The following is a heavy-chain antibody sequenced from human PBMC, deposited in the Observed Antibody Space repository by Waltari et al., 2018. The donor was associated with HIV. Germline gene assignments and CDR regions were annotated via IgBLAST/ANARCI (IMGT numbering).Heavy chain of an antibody. CDR1: GFTLSSYG. CDR2: IKKDGSEK. CDR3: ARDRHYDILTGSYFDY. D-gene: IGHD3-9*01. V-gene: IGHV3-7*01. J-gene: IGHJ4*02. Sequence: EVQLVESGGGLVQPGGSLRLSCAASGFTLSSYGMSWVRQAPGNGLGWVDNIKKDGSEKYYVDSVKGRFTISRDNAKNSLYLQMNSLRAEDTAVYYCARDRHYDILTGSYFDYWGQGTLVTVSS.